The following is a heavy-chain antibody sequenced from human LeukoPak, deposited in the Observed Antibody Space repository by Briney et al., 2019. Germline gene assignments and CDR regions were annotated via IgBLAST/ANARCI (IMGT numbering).Heavy chain of an antibody. J-gene: IGHJ4*02. V-gene: IGHV3-11*01. CDR3: ARGGNHYRISGYYYSDY. CDR2: VSSGDSIM. D-gene: IGHD3-22*01. CDR1: GFTFSDYY. Sequence: GGSLRLSCAVSGFTFSDYYMSWIRQAPGKGLGWVSYVSSGDSIMYYADSVKGRFTISRDNAKNSLYLQMNSLRAEDTAVYYCARGGNHYRISGYYYSDYWGQGTLVTVSS.